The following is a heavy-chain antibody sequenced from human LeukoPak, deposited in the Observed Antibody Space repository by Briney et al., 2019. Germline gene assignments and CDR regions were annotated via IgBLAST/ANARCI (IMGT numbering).Heavy chain of an antibody. J-gene: IGHJ3*02. CDR2: IYYSGST. D-gene: IGHD3-10*01. CDR3: ARVMVRGLAFDI. V-gene: IGHV4-59*12. Sequence: SETLSLTCTVSGGSISSYYWSWIRQPPGKGLEWIGYIYYSGSTNYNPSLKSRVTISVDKSKNQFSLKLSSVTAADTAVYYCARVMVRGLAFDIWGQGTMVTVSS. CDR1: GGSISSYY.